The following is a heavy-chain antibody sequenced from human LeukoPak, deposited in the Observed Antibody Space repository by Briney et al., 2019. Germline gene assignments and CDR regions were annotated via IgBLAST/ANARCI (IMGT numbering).Heavy chain of an antibody. CDR1: GFTFSSYA. Sequence: GGSLRLPCAASGFTFSSYAMHWVRQAPGKGLEWVAVISYDGSNKYYADSVKGRFTISRDNSKNTLYLQMNSLRAEDTAVYYCARDGRLWFGELLWAFFDYWGQGTLVTVSS. CDR3: ARDGRLWFGELLWAFFDY. J-gene: IGHJ4*02. D-gene: IGHD3-10*01. V-gene: IGHV3-30-3*01. CDR2: ISYDGSNK.